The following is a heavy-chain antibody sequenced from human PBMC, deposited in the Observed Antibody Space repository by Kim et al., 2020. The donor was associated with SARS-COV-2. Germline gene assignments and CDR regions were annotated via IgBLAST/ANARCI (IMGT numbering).Heavy chain of an antibody. V-gene: IGHV4-30-2*04. Sequence: LKSRVTIAVETSKNQFSLKLSSVTAADTAVYYCARVNPVTTSYYYYGMDVWGQGTTVTVSS. J-gene: IGHJ6*02. D-gene: IGHD4-17*01. CDR3: ARVNPVTTSYYYYGMDV.